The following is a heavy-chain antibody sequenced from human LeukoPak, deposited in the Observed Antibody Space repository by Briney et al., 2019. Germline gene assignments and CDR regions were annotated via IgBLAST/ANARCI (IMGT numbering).Heavy chain of an antibody. CDR2: ITGNGGNR. CDR1: GFTFSTYA. D-gene: IGHD6-19*01. Sequence: GGSLRLSCAASGFTFSTYAMSWVRQAPGKGLEWVAGITGNGGNRYYADAVKGRFTISRDNSRSTVYLQMNSLRAEDTALYYCAKDKSSSSSGWYLSDCWGQGTLVTVSS. J-gene: IGHJ4*02. V-gene: IGHV3-23*01. CDR3: AKDKSSSSSGWYLSDC.